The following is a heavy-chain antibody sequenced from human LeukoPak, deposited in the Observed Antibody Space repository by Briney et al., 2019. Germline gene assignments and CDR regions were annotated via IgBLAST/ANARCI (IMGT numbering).Heavy chain of an antibody. D-gene: IGHD2-8*01. CDR1: GFTFSNYA. J-gene: IGHJ6*03. Sequence: PGGSLRLSCAASGFTFSNYAMNWVRRAPGRGLEWVSGFSGSGGTTYYADSVKGRFTISRDNSKNTLYLQMNSLRVEDTAVYYCANGNRCTSPNCLGYYYFYMDVWGKGTTVTVSS. V-gene: IGHV3-23*01. CDR2: FSGSGGTT. CDR3: ANGNRCTSPNCLGYYYFYMDV.